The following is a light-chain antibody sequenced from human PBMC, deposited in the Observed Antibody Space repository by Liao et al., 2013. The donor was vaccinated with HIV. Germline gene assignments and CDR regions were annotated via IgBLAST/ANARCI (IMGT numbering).Light chain of an antibody. J-gene: IGLJ3*02. Sequence: SYELTQPPSVSVSPGQTASITCSGDKLGDKYACWYQQKPGQSPVLVIYQDSKRPSGIPERFSGSSSGTTVTLTISGVQAEDEADYYCQSADSSGTYLWVFGGGTKLTVL. CDR1: KLGDKY. CDR3: QSADSSGTYLWV. CDR2: QDS. V-gene: IGLV3-25*03.